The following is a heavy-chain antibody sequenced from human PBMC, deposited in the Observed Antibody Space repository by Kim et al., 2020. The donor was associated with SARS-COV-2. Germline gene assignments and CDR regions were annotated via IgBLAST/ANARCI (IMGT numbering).Heavy chain of an antibody. Sequence: GGSLRLSCAASGFTFSSYGMHWVRQAPGKGLEWVAVIWYDGSNKYYADSVKGRFTISRDNSKNTLYLQMNSLRAEDTAVYYCARDPLIDYGDYLPTGYYFDYWGQGTLVTVSS. CDR2: IWYDGSNK. CDR1: GFTFSSYG. D-gene: IGHD4-17*01. CDR3: ARDPLIDYGDYLPTGYYFDY. V-gene: IGHV3-33*01. J-gene: IGHJ4*02.